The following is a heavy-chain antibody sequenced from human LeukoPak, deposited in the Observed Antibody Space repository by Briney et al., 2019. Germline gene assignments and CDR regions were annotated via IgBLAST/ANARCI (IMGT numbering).Heavy chain of an antibody. V-gene: IGHV4-39*01. J-gene: IGHJ4*02. CDR1: GGSISSSSYY. CDR3: ARPPTGGYSNGSPFDY. D-gene: IGHD5-18*01. Sequence: SETLSLTCTVSGGSISSSSYYWGWIRQPPGKGLEWIGSIYYSGSTYYNPSLKSRVTISVDTSKNQFSLKLSSVTAADTAVYYCARPPTGGYSNGSPFDYWGQGTLVTVSS. CDR2: IYYSGST.